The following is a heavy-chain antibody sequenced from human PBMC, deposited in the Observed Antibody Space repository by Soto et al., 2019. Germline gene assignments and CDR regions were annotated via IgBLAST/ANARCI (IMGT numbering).Heavy chain of an antibody. V-gene: IGHV1-18*01. J-gene: IGHJ6*02. CDR2: ISPYTGNT. CDR1: GYIFVNYG. Sequence: ASVKVSCKASGYIFVNYGIAWVRQAPGQGLEWMGWISPYTGNTHSASKVQGRLTMTTDTSTSTAYMDLGSLTSDDTTVYYCVMVDNYVTPTPQDVWGQGTTVTVSS. D-gene: IGHD3-16*01. CDR3: VMVDNYVTPTPQDV.